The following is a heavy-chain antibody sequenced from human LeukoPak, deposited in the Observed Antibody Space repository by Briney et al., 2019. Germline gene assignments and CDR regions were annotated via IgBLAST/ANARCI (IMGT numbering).Heavy chain of an antibody. CDR1: GASISRYF. CDR2: IYDSGSS. J-gene: IGHJ4*02. Sequence: PSETLSLTCAVSGASISRYFWSWIRQPPGKGLEWIGYIYDSGSSKYNPSLESRVTISLDTSKNQFSLKLTFVTAADTAVYYCARVPDTTMVYLDYWGQGTLVTVSS. CDR3: ARVPDTTMVYLDY. D-gene: IGHD5-18*01. V-gene: IGHV4-59*01.